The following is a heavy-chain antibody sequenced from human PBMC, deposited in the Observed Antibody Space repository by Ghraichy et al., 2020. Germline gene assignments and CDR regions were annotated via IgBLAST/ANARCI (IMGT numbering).Heavy chain of an antibody. J-gene: IGHJ1*01. D-gene: IGHD3-9*01. CDR1: GYTFTSYA. CDR3: ARGALSQNPHFQH. V-gene: IGHV1-3*01. CDR2: INAGNGNT. Sequence: ASVKVSCKASGYTFTSYAMHWVRQAPGQRLEWMGWINAGNGNTKYSQKFQGRVTITRDTSASTAYMELSSLRSEDTAVYYWARGALSQNPHFQHWGQGTLVTVSS.